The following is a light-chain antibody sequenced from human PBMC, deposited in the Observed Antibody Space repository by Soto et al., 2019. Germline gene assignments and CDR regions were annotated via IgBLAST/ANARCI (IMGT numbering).Light chain of an antibody. CDR3: SSYTSGTTLYV. CDR1: SIDVGGTNH. Sequence: QSALTQPASVSGSPGQSITISCSGTSIDVGGTNHVSWYLQHPGEAPKLIMYDVSNRPSGVSDRFSGSRSGNTASLTISGLQAEDEADYYCSSYTSGTTLYVFGTGTKLTVL. J-gene: IGLJ1*01. CDR2: DVS. V-gene: IGLV2-14*03.